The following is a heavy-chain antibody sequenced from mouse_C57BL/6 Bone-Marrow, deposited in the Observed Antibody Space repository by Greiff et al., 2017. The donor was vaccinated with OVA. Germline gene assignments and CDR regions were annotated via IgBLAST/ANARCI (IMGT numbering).Heavy chain of an antibody. V-gene: IGHV1-64*01. Sequence: VQLQQPGAELVKPGASVKLSCKASGYTFTSYWMHWVKQRPGQGLEWIGMIHPNSGSTNYNEKFKSKATLTVDKSSSTAYMQLSSLTSEDSAVYYCAIVGTALGGAYAMDYWGQGTSVTVSS. CDR1: GYTFTSYW. CDR3: AIVGTALGGAYAMDY. J-gene: IGHJ4*01. CDR2: IHPNSGST. D-gene: IGHD3-3*01.